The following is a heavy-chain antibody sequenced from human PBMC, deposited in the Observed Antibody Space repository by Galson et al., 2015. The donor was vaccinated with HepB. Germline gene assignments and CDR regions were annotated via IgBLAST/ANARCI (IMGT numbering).Heavy chain of an antibody. CDR1: GFTFSSYG. J-gene: IGHJ6*02. CDR2: ISYDGSNK. Sequence: SLRLSCAASGFTFSSYGMHWVRQAPGKGLEWVAVISYDGSNKYYADSVKGRFTISRDNSMNTLYLQMNSLRAEDTAVYYCAKDKVFRVDHPDDYYGMDVWGQGTTVTVSS. D-gene: IGHD3-3*01. CDR3: AKDKVFRVDHPDDYYGMDV. V-gene: IGHV3-30*18.